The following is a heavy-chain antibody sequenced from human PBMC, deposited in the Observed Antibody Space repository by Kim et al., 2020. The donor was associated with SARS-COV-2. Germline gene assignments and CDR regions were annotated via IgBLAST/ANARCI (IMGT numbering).Heavy chain of an antibody. J-gene: IGHJ4*02. D-gene: IGHD2-15*01. Sequence: SETLSLTCTVSGGSVSSGSYYWSWIRQPPGKGLEWIGYIYYSGSTNYNPSLKSRVTISIDTSKNQFSLKLTSVTAADTAVYYCARRLLQGGYFDYWGQGTLVTVSS. V-gene: IGHV4-61*01. CDR3: ARRLLQGGYFDY. CDR1: GGSVSSGSYY. CDR2: IYYSGST.